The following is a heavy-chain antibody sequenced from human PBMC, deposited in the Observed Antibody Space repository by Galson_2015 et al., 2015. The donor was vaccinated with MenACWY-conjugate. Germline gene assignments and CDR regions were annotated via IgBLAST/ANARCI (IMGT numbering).Heavy chain of an antibody. CDR3: ARDREKITMVRGGLDY. J-gene: IGHJ4*02. D-gene: IGHD3-10*01. CDR1: GGSISSSNYY. CDR2: IYYSGST. Sequence: ETLSLTCTVSGGSISSSNYYWGWIRQPPGKGLEWIGSIYYSGSTYYNPSLKSRVTISVDTSKYQFSLKLSSVTAADTAVYYCARDREKITMVRGGLDYWGQGTLVTVSS. V-gene: IGHV4-39*07.